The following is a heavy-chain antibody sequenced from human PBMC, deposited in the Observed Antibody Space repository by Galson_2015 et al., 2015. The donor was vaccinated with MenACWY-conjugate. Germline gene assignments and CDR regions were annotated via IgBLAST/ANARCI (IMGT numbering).Heavy chain of an antibody. CDR2: IGTNHGDRNYGDT. J-gene: IGHJ5*02. Sequence: SVKVSCKASGYTFTTYGISWVRQAPGQGLEWMGWIGTNHGDRNYGDTNYAQKFKGRVTVTADTSTSTAYMELRSLRSDDTAVYYCARDWYSPSSSCYNCFDPWGQGTLVTVSS. CDR3: ARDWYSPSSSCYNCFDP. V-gene: IGHV1-18*01. CDR1: GYTFTTYG. D-gene: IGHD6-13*01.